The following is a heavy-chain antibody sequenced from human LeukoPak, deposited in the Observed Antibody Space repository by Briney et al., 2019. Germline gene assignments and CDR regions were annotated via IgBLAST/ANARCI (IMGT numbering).Heavy chain of an antibody. V-gene: IGHV1-46*01. CDR1: GYTFTNYY. J-gene: IGHJ4*02. Sequence: ASVKVSCKASGYTFTNYYMHWVRQAPGQGLEWMGIINPSGGSTSYAQRFQGRVTMTRDTSTSTVYMELSSLRSEDTAVYYCARGGDHYDSSAPMDYWGQGTLVTVSS. D-gene: IGHD3-22*01. CDR3: ARGGDHYDSSAPMDY. CDR2: INPSGGST.